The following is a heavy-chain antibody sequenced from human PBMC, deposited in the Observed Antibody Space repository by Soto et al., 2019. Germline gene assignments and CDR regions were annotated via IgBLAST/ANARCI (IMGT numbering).Heavy chain of an antibody. V-gene: IGHV2-5*01. CDR3: AHKYYDYVWGSYRPTAGYFDY. D-gene: IGHD3-16*02. Sequence: HITLKESGPTLVKPTQTLTLTCTFSGFSLSTSGVGVGWIRQPPVKALEWLALIYWNDDKRYTPSLKSRLTITKDTSKNQVVLKMTNMDPVDTATYYCAHKYYDYVWGSYRPTAGYFDYWGQGTLVTVSS. CDR2: IYWNDDK. J-gene: IGHJ4*02. CDR1: GFSLSTSGVG.